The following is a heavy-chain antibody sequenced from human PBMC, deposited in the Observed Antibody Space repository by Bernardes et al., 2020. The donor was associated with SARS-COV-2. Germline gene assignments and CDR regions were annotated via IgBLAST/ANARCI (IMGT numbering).Heavy chain of an antibody. Sequence: GGSLRLSCAASGFTFDDYGMSWVRQAPGKGLEWVSGINWNGGSTGYADSVKGRFTISRDNAKNSLYLQMNSLRAEDTALYHCASTSFGENAFDIWGQGTMVTVSS. CDR3: ASTSFGENAFDI. D-gene: IGHD3-10*01. CDR1: GFTFDDYG. V-gene: IGHV3-20*01. CDR2: INWNGGST. J-gene: IGHJ3*02.